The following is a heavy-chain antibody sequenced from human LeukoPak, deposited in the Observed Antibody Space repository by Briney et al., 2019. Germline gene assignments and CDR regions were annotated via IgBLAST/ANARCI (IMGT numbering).Heavy chain of an antibody. CDR3: ASNRGGITMVRGVIAAFDP. Sequence: ASVKVSCKASGGTFSSYAISWVRQAPGQGLEWMGGIVPIFGTANYAQKFQGRVTITADKSTSTAYMELSSLRSEDTAVYYCASNRGGITMVRGVIAAFDPWGQGTLVTVSS. J-gene: IGHJ5*02. V-gene: IGHV1-69*06. D-gene: IGHD3-10*01. CDR2: IVPIFGTA. CDR1: GGTFSSYA.